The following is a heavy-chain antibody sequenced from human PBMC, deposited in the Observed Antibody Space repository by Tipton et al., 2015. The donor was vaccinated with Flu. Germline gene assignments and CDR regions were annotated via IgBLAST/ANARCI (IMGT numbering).Heavy chain of an antibody. J-gene: IGHJ4*02. CDR1: GGSFSGYY. V-gene: IGHV4-34*01. CDR3: ARYGERDGYNFDY. D-gene: IGHD5-24*01. Sequence: TLSLTCGVYGGSFSGYYWNWIRQPPGKGLEWMGEINHSGSTNYNPSLKSRVTISLDTSKNQFSPMLKSVTAADTAVYYCARYGERDGYNFDYWGQETLVTVSS. CDR2: INHSGST.